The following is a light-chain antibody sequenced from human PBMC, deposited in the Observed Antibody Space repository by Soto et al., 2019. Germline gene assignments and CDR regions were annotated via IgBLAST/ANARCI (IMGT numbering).Light chain of an antibody. Sequence: DIQMTQSPSFLSASVGDRVTITCQASQDVSTFLNWYQQKPGKAPKLLIYDASNLETGVPPRFSVSGSGTDFTLTISNLQSEDIATYYCQQYLNLPPSFGQGTKV. CDR1: QDVSTF. J-gene: IGKJ2*01. CDR3: QQYLNLPPS. V-gene: IGKV1-33*01. CDR2: DAS.